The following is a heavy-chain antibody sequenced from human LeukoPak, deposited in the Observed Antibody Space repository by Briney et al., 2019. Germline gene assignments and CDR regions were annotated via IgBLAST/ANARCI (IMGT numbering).Heavy chain of an antibody. V-gene: IGHV3-33*01. CDR2: IWYDGSNK. CDR3: ATRSGGDFDY. J-gene: IGHJ4*02. CDR1: GFTFSSYG. Sequence: GGSPRLSCAASGFTFSSYGMHWVRQAPGKGLEWVAVIWYDGSNKYYADSVKGRFTISRGNSKNTLYLQMNSLRAEDTAVYYCATRSGGDFDYWGQGTLVTVSS. D-gene: IGHD1-26*01.